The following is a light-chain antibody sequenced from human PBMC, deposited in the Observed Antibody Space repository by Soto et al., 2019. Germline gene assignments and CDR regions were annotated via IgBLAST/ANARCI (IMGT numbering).Light chain of an antibody. Sequence: QSVLTQPASVSGSPGQSITISCTGTSSDVGAYNYVSWYQQHPGKAPKLMIYEVSNRAAAISNRFSGSKSGNTASLTISGLQAEDEADYYCSSYTTSTHVFGTGTKVTVL. J-gene: IGLJ1*01. CDR2: EVS. CDR3: SSYTTSTHV. V-gene: IGLV2-14*01. CDR1: SSDVGAYNY.